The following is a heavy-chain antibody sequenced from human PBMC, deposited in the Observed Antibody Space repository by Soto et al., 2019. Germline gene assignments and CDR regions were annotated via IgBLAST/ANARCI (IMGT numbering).Heavy chain of an antibody. CDR1: GGSISSNNY. CDR2: SYSSGST. Sequence: QLQLQESGPGLVKPSETLSLTCIVSGGSISSNNYWGWIRQPPGKGLEWIGTSYSSGSTYYHPSLKRRVSTSGDTPKIQFSVKRTSVTAADTAVYYCAMAGAATTRRWYFDLWGRGTLVTVSS. CDR3: AMAGAATTRRWYFDL. V-gene: IGHV4-39*01. J-gene: IGHJ2*01. D-gene: IGHD4-4*01.